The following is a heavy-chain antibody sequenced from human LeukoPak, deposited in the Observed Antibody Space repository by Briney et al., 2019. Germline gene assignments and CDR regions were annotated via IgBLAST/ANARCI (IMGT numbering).Heavy chain of an antibody. D-gene: IGHD1-1*01. CDR3: ARQTPSVGTGSFTWFDP. CDR1: GGPISTYY. Sequence: PSETLSLTCTVSGGPISTYYWSWIRQPPGKELEWIGYNSYSGSTNYNPSLKSRVTISVDTSKNQFSLKLSSVTAADTAVYYCARQTPSVGTGSFTWFDPWGQGTLVTVSS. CDR2: NSYSGST. V-gene: IGHV4-59*01. J-gene: IGHJ5*02.